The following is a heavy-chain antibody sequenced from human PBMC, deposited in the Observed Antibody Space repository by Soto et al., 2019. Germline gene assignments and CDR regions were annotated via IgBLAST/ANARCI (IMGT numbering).Heavy chain of an antibody. CDR2: IYYSGST. CDR3: GRKYYYGSGQYYYYGMDV. D-gene: IGHD3-10*01. J-gene: IGHJ6*02. V-gene: IGHV4-59*01. CDR1: GGSISSYY. Sequence: SETLSLTCTVSGGSISSYYWSWIRQPPGKGLEWIGYIYYSGSTNYNPSLKSRVTISVDTSKNQFSLKLSSVTAADTAVYYCGRKYYYGSGQYYYYGMDVWGQGTTVTVSS.